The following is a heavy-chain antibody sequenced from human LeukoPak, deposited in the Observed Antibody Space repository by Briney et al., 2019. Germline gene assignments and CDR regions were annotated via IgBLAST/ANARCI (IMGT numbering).Heavy chain of an antibody. Sequence: SETLPLTCAVHGGSFSGYYWSWIRQPPGKGLEWIGEINHSGSTNYNPSLKSRVTISVDTSKNQFSLKLSSVTAADTAVYYCARGRIAVAGTLVDYWGQGTLVTVSS. V-gene: IGHV4-34*01. J-gene: IGHJ4*02. CDR2: INHSGST. CDR3: ARGRIAVAGTLVDY. D-gene: IGHD6-19*01. CDR1: GGSFSGYY.